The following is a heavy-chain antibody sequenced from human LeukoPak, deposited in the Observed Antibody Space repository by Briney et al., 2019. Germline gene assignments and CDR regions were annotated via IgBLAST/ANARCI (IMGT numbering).Heavy chain of an antibody. Sequence: GGSLRLSCAASGFTFSSYAMSWVRQAPGKGLEWVSAISGSGGSTYYADSVKGRFTISRDNSKNTLYLQMSSLRVEDTAVYCCAKDPSVYYGDYIIRWGQGTLVLVSS. D-gene: IGHD4-17*01. J-gene: IGHJ4*02. CDR2: ISGSGGST. CDR1: GFTFSSYA. V-gene: IGHV3-23*01. CDR3: AKDPSVYYGDYIIR.